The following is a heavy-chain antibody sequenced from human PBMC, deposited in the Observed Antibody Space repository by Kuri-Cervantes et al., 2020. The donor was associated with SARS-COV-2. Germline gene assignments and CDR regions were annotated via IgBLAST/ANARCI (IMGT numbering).Heavy chain of an antibody. V-gene: IGHV4-39*01. J-gene: IGHJ3*02. D-gene: IGHD1-26*01. CDR2: MYYSGST. Sequence: SETLSLTCTVSGGSISSGGYYWSWIRQHPGKGLEWIAYMYYSGSTYYNPSLKSRVTISVDTSKNQFSLKLSSVTAADTAVYYCARHTAVGATKGDAFDIWGQGTMVTVSS. CDR3: ARHTAVGATKGDAFDI. CDR1: GGSISSGGYY.